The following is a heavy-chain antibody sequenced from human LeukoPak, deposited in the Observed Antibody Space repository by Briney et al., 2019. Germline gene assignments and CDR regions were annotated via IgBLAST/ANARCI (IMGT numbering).Heavy chain of an antibody. J-gene: IGHJ4*02. CDR3: ARGDYDFWSGNFEY. V-gene: IGHV1-2*02. CDR1: GYTFTGYY. CDR2: INPNSGGT. Sequence: ASVKVSCKASGYTFTGYYMHWVRQAPGQGLEWMGWINPNSGGTNYAQKFQGRVTMTRDTSISTAYMELSRLRSDDTAVYYCARGDYDFWSGNFEYWGQGTLVTVSS. D-gene: IGHD3-3*01.